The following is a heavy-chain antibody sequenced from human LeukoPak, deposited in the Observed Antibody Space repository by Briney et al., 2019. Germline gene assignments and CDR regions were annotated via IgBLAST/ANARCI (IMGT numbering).Heavy chain of an antibody. CDR3: ARVGYNDSSGGDFDC. CDR1: GYTFTGYY. Sequence: GASVKVSCKASGYTFTGYYMHWVRQAPGQGLEWMGWINPNSGGTNYAQKFQGRVTMTRDTSISTAYMELSRLRSDDTAVYYCARVGYNDSSGGDFDCWGQGTLVTVSS. V-gene: IGHV1-2*02. D-gene: IGHD3-22*01. J-gene: IGHJ4*02. CDR2: INPNSGGT.